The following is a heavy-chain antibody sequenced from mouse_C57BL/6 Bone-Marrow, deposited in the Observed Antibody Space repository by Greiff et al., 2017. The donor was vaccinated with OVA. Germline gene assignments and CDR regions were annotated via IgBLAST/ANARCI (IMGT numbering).Heavy chain of an antibody. J-gene: IGHJ4*01. D-gene: IGHD1-1*01. Sequence: VQLQQSVAELVRPGASVKLSCTASGFNIKNTYMHWVKQRPEQGLEWIGRIDPANGNTKYAPKFQGKATITADTSSNTAYLQLSSLTSEDTAIYYFVGLLITTVVRDAMDYWGQGISVTVSS. V-gene: IGHV14-3*01. CDR2: IDPANGNT. CDR1: GFNIKNTY. CDR3: VGLLITTVVRDAMDY.